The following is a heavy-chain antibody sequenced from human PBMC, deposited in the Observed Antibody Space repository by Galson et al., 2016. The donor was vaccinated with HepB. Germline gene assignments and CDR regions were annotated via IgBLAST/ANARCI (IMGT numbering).Heavy chain of an antibody. CDR2: INTGKGNT. Sequence: SVKVSCKASGYAFTNHAMHWVRQAPGQSLEWMGWINTGKGNTKYSQKFQDRVTITRDTSASTVYIELSNLRSEDTAVYLCARLSTSGTYCGYWGQGVLVTVSS. CDR3: ARLSTSGTYCGY. J-gene: IGHJ4*02. D-gene: IGHD1-26*01. CDR1: GYAFTNHA. V-gene: IGHV1-3*04.